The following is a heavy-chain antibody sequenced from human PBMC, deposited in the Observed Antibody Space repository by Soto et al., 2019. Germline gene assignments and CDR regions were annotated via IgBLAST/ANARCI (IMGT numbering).Heavy chain of an antibody. V-gene: IGHV3-23*01. J-gene: IGHJ4*02. CDR3: AKGGVVGVVPAAFFHY. CDR1: GFTFSRYA. Sequence: EVPLLESGGGLVQPGGSLRLSCAASGFTFSRYAMSWVRQAPGKGLEWVSAISGSGGSTYYADSVKGRFTISRDNYKNPLDLQMSSLRAEDRGVYYFAKGGVVGVVPAAFFHYWGQGSLVTVS. CDR2: ISGSGGST. D-gene: IGHD2-2*01.